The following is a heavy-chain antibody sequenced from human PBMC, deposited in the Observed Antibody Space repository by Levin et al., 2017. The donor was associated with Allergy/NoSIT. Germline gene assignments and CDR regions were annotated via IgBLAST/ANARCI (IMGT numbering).Heavy chain of an antibody. CDR3: ASLQLELRYYYYYMDV. CDR1: GFTFSSYE. V-gene: IGHV3-48*03. CDR2: ISSSGSTI. J-gene: IGHJ6*03. D-gene: IGHD1-7*01. Sequence: GGSLRLSCAASGFTFSSYEMNWVRQAPGKGLEWVSYISSSGSTIYYADSVKGRFTISRDNAKNSLYLQMNSLRAEDTAVYYCASLQLELRYYYYYMDVWGKGTTVTVSS.